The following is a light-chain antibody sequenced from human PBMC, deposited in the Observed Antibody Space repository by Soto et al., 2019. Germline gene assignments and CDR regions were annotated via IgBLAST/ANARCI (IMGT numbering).Light chain of an antibody. CDR3: QQYYRYPQIT. Sequence: DIVMTQSPDSLAVSLGERATINCKSSQSLLYSSNNKNYLAWYQQKPGQPPKLLIYWASTRESGVPDRISGSGSGTDFTLTISSLQAEDVAVYYCQQYYRYPQITFGGGTKVDI. J-gene: IGKJ4*01. CDR1: QSLLYSSNNKNY. V-gene: IGKV4-1*01. CDR2: WAS.